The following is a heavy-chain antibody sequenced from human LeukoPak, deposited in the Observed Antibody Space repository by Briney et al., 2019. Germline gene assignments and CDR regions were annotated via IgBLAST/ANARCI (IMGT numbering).Heavy chain of an antibody. CDR2: IRRSGRTI. J-gene: IGHJ4*02. V-gene: IGHV3-11*01. D-gene: IGHD6-19*01. Sequence: GGSLRLSCGASGFTFRDYYMRWIRQAPGKGVEGGSYIRRSGRTIYYGDSVKGRFTISRDNAKNSLYLQMNSLRAEDTAVYYCARVLYNRGWYPDYFDSWGQGTLVTVSS. CDR1: GFTFRDYY. CDR3: ARVLYNRGWYPDYFDS.